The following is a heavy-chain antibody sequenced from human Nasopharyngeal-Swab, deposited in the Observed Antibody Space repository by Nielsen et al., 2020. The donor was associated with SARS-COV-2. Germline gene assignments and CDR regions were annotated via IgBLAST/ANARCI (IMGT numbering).Heavy chain of an antibody. V-gene: IGHV4-39*01. Sequence: SETLSLTCTVSGGSISRSSYYWGWIRQPPGKGLEWIGSVYYSGSTYYNPSLKSRVTISVDTSKKQFSLKLSSVTAADTAVYYCARQSGYDFWSGYSTVYYFDYWGQGTLVTVSS. J-gene: IGHJ4*02. CDR3: ARQSGYDFWSGYSTVYYFDY. CDR2: VYYSGST. CDR1: GGSISRSSYY. D-gene: IGHD3-3*01.